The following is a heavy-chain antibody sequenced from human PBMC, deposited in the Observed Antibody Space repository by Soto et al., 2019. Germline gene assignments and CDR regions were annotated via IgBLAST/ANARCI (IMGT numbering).Heavy chain of an antibody. Sequence: PGGSLRLSCAASGFTVSSNYMSWVRQAPGKGLEWVSVIYSGGSTYYADSVKGRFTISRDNSKNTLYLQMNSLRAEDTAVYYCAREESVGSSWYGFAHWGQGTLVTVSS. CDR2: IYSGGST. CDR1: GFTVSSNY. J-gene: IGHJ4*02. D-gene: IGHD6-13*01. V-gene: IGHV3-66*01. CDR3: AREESVGSSWYGFAH.